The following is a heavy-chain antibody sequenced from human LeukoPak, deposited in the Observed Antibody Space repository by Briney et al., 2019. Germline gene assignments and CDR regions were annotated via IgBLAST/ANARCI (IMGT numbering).Heavy chain of an antibody. Sequence: VASVKVSCKASGYTFTSYYMHWVRQAPGQGLEWMGIINPSGGSTSYAQKFQGRVTMTRDMSTSTVYMELSSLRSEDTAVYYCATTLGTRGAFDYWGQGNLVTVSS. CDR3: ATTLGTRGAFDY. V-gene: IGHV1-46*01. J-gene: IGHJ4*02. D-gene: IGHD7-27*01. CDR1: GYTFTSYY. CDR2: INPSGGST.